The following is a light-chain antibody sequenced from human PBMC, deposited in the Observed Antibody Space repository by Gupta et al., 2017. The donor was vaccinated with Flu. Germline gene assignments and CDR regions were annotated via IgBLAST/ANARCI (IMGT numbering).Light chain of an antibody. CDR1: TGAVTSGHY. CDR3: LLSYSGAWV. V-gene: IGLV7-46*01. J-gene: IGLJ3*02. Sequence: GTVTLTCGSSTGAVTSGHYPYWFQQKPGQATRTLIYDTSNKHSWTPARFSGSLLGGKAALTLSGAQPEEEAEYYCLLSYSGAWVFGGGTKLTVL. CDR2: DTS.